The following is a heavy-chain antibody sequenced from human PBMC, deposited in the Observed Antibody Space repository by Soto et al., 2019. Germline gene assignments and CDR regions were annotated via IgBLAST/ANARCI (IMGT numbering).Heavy chain of an antibody. CDR1: GGSISSGDYY. J-gene: IGHJ3*02. Sequence: QVQLQESGPGLVKPSQTLSLTCTVSGGSISSGDYYWSWIRQPPGKGLGWIGYIYYSGSTYYKSSLKSRVIISIDTSKNQFSLKLSSVTAADPAVYYCARKGWPDVFDIWGQGAMVTVSS. CDR3: ARKGWPDVFDI. V-gene: IGHV4-30-4*01. CDR2: IYYSGST.